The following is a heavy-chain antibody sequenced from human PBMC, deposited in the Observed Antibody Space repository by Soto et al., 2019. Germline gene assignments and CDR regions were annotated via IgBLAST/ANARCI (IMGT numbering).Heavy chain of an antibody. D-gene: IGHD3-16*01. V-gene: IGHV4-59*08. CDR3: ARLGAQEIDP. CDR2: IYYSGST. J-gene: IGHJ5*02. Sequence: PSETLSLTCTVSGGSISSYYWSWIRQPPGKGLELIGYIYYSGSTNYNPSLKGRVTISVDTSKNQFSLKLSSVTAADTAVYYCARLGAQEIDPWGQGTLVTVSS. CDR1: GGSISSYY.